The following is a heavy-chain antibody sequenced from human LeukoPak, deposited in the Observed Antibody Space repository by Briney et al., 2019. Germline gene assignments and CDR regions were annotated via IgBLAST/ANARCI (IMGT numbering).Heavy chain of an antibody. V-gene: IGHV4-34*01. J-gene: IGHJ4*02. CDR1: GGSFSGYY. CDR3: ARAGPHYYDSSGNRHFDY. D-gene: IGHD3-22*01. Sequence: SETLSLTCAVYGGSFSGYYWSWIRQPPGKGLEWIGEINHSGSTNHNPSLKSRVTISVDTSKNQFSLKLSSVTAADTAVYYCARAGPHYYDSSGNRHFDYWGQGTLVTVSS. CDR2: INHSGST.